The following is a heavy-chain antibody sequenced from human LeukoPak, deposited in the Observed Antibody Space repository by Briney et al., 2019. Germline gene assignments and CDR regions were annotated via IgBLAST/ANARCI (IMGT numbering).Heavy chain of an antibody. J-gene: IGHJ4*02. Sequence: KPSETLSLTCTVSGGSISSSGYYWAWIRQAPRMGLEWIGWMYYSGTTHYNPSLKSRVTISVDTSKNQFSLKLSSVTAADTAVYYCARGREIVDFWGQGTLVTVSS. CDR1: GGSISSSGYY. CDR3: ARGREIVDF. D-gene: IGHD5-24*01. V-gene: IGHV4-39*07. CDR2: MYYSGTT.